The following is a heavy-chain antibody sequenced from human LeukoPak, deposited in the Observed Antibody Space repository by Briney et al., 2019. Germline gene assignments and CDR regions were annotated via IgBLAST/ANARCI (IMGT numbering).Heavy chain of an antibody. D-gene: IGHD3-22*01. CDR3: ARHYYYDSSGYYYLYYFDY. CDR2: IYYSGST. Sequence: SETLSLTCTVSGGSISSYYWSWIRQPPGKGLEWIGYIYYSGSTNYNPSLKSRVTISVDTSKSQFSLKLSSATAADTAVYYCARHYYYDSSGYYYLYYFDYWGQGTLVTVSS. CDR1: GGSISSYY. J-gene: IGHJ4*02. V-gene: IGHV4-59*01.